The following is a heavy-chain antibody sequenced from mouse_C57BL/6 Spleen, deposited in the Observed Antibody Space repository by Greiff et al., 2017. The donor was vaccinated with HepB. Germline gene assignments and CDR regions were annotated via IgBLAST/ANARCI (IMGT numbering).Heavy chain of an antibody. V-gene: IGHV5-12*01. CDR3: ARQGYDSWFAY. CDR2: ISNGGGST. Sequence: EVMLVESGGGLVQPGGSLNLSCAASGFTFSDYYMYWVRQTPEKRLEWVAYISNGGGSTYYPDTVKGRFTISRDNAKNTLYLQMSRLKSEDTAMYYCARQGYDSWFAYWGQGTLVTVSA. CDR1: GFTFSDYY. D-gene: IGHD2-2*01. J-gene: IGHJ3*01.